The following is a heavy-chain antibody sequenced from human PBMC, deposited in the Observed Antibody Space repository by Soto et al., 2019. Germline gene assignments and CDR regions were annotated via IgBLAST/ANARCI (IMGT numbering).Heavy chain of an antibody. CDR1: GFTFSSYA. CDR3: AKENIVVVPAANGEFDY. J-gene: IGHJ4*02. CDR2: ISGSGGST. D-gene: IGHD2-2*01. V-gene: IGHV3-23*01. Sequence: GGSLSLSCAASGFTFSSYAMSWVRQAPGKGLEWVSAISGSGGSTYYADSVKGRFTISRDNSKNTLYLQMNSLRAEDTAVYYCAKENIVVVPAANGEFDYWGQGTLVIVSS.